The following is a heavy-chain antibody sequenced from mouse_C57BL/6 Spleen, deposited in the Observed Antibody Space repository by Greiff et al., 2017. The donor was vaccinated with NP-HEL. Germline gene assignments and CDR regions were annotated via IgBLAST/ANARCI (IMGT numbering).Heavy chain of an antibody. J-gene: IGHJ4*01. CDR3: ARHGIYYDYDGGYAMDY. Sequence: QVQLQQSGAELVKPGASVKLSCKASGYTFTEYTIHWVKQRSGQGLEWFGWFYPGSGSIKYNEKFKDKATLTADNSSSTVYMELSRLTSEDSAVYFCARHGIYYDYDGGYAMDYWGQGTSVTVSS. CDR1: GYTFTEYT. D-gene: IGHD2-4*01. V-gene: IGHV1-62-2*01. CDR2: FYPGSGSI.